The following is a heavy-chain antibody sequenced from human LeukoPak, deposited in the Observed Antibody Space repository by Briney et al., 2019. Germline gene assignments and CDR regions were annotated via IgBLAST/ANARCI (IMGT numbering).Heavy chain of an antibody. CDR3: ARAARSGWYGGGFDP. V-gene: IGHV4-30-2*01. Sequence: PSETLSLTCTVSGGSISSGGYYWSWLRQPPGKGLEWFGYIYHSGSTYYNPSLKSRVTISVDRSKNQFSLKLSSVTAADTAVYYCARAARSGWYGGGFDPWGQGMLVTVSS. D-gene: IGHD6-19*01. J-gene: IGHJ5*02. CDR1: GGSISSGGYY. CDR2: IYHSGST.